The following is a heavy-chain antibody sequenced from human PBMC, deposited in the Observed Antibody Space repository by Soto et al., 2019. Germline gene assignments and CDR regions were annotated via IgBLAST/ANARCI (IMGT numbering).Heavy chain of an antibody. CDR2: IYYSGST. Sequence: QLQLQESGPGLVKPSETLSLTCTVSGGSISSSSYYWGWIRQPPGKGLEWIGSIYYSGSTYYNPSLKSRVTISVDTSKNQFSLKLSSVTAADTAVYYCARLLSEIWFDPWGQGTLVTVSS. CDR1: GGSISSSSYY. CDR3: ARLLSEIWFDP. D-gene: IGHD3-10*01. V-gene: IGHV4-39*01. J-gene: IGHJ5*02.